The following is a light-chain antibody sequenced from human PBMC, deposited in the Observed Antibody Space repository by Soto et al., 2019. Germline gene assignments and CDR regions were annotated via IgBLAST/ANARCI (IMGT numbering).Light chain of an antibody. J-gene: IGKJ3*01. CDR3: QQYNNWPKIT. V-gene: IGKV3-15*01. CDR1: QSVSSN. CDR2: GAS. Sequence: EIVMTQSPATLSVSPGERVTLSCRASQSVSSNLAWYQQKPGQAPRLLIYGASTRATGIPARFSGSGSGTECTLTISSLQSEDFAVYYCQQYNNWPKITFGPGTKVDIK.